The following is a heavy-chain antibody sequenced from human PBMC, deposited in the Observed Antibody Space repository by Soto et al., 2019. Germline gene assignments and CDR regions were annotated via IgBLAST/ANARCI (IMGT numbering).Heavy chain of an antibody. CDR1: GGSIISGGYS. CDR3: ARVRIAAAGNWFDP. Sequence: SETLSLTCAVSGGSIISGGYSWIWIRQPPGKGLEWIGYIYHSGSTYYNPSLKSRVTISVDRSKNQFSLKLSSVTAADTAVYYCARVRIAAAGNWFDPWGQGTLVTVSS. V-gene: IGHV4-30-2*01. D-gene: IGHD6-13*01. CDR2: IYHSGST. J-gene: IGHJ5*02.